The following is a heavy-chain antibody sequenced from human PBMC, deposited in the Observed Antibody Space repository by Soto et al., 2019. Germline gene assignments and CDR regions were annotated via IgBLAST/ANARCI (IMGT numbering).Heavy chain of an antibody. CDR3: ASYSSGWYDVIY. CDR1: GGSVSSGSYY. CDR2: IYYSVST. J-gene: IGHJ4*02. Sequence: QVQLQESGPGLVKPSETLSLTCTVSGGSVSSGSYYWSWIRQPPGKGLEWIGYIYYSVSTNYNPSLKSRVTISVDTSKNQFSLKVSSVTGADTAVYYCASYSSGWYDVIYWGQGTLVTVSS. D-gene: IGHD6-19*01. V-gene: IGHV4-61*01.